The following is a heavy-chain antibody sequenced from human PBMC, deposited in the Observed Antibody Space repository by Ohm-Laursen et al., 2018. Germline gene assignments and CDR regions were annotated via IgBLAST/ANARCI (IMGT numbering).Heavy chain of an antibody. V-gene: IGHV3-7*01. D-gene: IGHD2-21*01. CDR2: IKQDGSER. J-gene: IGHJ6*02. CDR1: GFTFSSYA. CDR3: ARGRAYMDV. Sequence: SLRLSCAASGFTFSSYAMSWVRQAPGKGLECVAYIKQDGSERFYADSVKGRLTISRDNSKNSLFLQMNSLRADDTAIYYCARGRAYMDVWGQGTTVTVSS.